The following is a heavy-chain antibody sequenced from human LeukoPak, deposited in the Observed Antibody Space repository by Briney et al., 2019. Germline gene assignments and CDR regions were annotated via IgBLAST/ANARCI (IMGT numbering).Heavy chain of an antibody. J-gene: IGHJ4*02. CDR1: GGSISSYY. Sequence: SETLSLTCTVSGGSISSYYWSWIRQPPGKGLEWIGYIYYSGSTNYNPSLKSRVTISVDTSKNQFSLKLSSVTAADTAVYYCAREAIIAALDSFDYWGQGTLVTVSS. V-gene: IGHV4-59*12. D-gene: IGHD6-6*01. CDR3: AREAIIAALDSFDY. CDR2: IYYSGST.